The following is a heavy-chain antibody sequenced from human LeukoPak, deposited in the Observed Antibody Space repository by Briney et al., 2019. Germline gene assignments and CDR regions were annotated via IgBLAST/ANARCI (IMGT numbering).Heavy chain of an antibody. CDR1: GGTFSSSA. J-gene: IGHJ4*02. CDR2: IIPIFGTA. Sequence: ASVKVSCKASGGTFSSSAISWVRQAPGQGLEWMGGIIPIFGTANYAQKFQGRVTITADESTSTAYMELSSLRSEDTAVYYCARDREGYCSGGSCNYYFDYWGQGTLVTVSS. V-gene: IGHV1-69*13. D-gene: IGHD2-15*01. CDR3: ARDREGYCSGGSCNYYFDY.